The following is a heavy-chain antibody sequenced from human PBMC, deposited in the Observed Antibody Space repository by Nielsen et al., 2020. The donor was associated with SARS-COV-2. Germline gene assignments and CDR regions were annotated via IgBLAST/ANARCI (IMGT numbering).Heavy chain of an antibody. CDR2: INLSGSTK. CDR1: GFTFSDYY. CDR3: ARAPSYFEY. V-gene: IGHV3-11*04. J-gene: IGHJ4*02. Sequence: SLKISCAASGFTFSDYYMSWIRQAPGKGPEWLAYINLSGSTKAYADSVRGRFTISRDNAKNSLYLQMDTLRAEDTAVYYCARAPSYFEYWGQGTLVSVSS.